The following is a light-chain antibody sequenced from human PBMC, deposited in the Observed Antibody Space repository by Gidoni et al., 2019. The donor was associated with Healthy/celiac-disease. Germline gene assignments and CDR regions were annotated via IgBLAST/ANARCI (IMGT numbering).Light chain of an antibody. CDR2: EVS. CDR1: SSDVGGYNH. Sequence: SARTPPPAASGSPGQSVTISCTGTSSDVGGYNHVSWYQQHPGKAPNLMIYEVSKRPSGVPDRFSGSKSGNAASLTVSGLQAEDEADYYGSSYAGSNNLVFGGGTKLTVL. CDR3: SSYAGSNNLV. J-gene: IGLJ2*01. V-gene: IGLV2-8*01.